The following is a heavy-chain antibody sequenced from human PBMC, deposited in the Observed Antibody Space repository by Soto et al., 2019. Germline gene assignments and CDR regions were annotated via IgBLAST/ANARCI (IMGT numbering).Heavy chain of an antibody. CDR1: GFTFSSFG. J-gene: IGHJ6*02. Sequence: QVQLVESGGGVVQPGRSLRLSCAASGFTFSSFGMHWVRQAPGKGLECVAFISFDGSNQYYVDSVRGRFIISRDNSKNTLSLQMKNLEAEDTAVYYCAKDTSRYSNNWPAKYGLDLWGQGTTVTVSS. D-gene: IGHD6-13*01. CDR3: AKDTSRYSNNWPAKYGLDL. V-gene: IGHV3-30*18. CDR2: ISFDGSNQ.